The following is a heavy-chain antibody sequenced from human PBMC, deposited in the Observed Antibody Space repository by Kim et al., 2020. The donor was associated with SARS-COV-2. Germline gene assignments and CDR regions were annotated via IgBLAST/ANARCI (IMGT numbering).Heavy chain of an antibody. V-gene: IGHV3-23*01. CDR2: ISGSGGST. J-gene: IGHJ4*02. CDR1: GFTFSSYA. Sequence: GGSLRLSCAASGFTFSSYAMSWVRQAPGKGLEWVSAISGSGGSTYYADSVKGRFTISRDNSKNTLYLQMNSLRAEDTAVYYCAKDIAVAGTGGDLKGYWGQGTLVTVSS. D-gene: IGHD6-19*01. CDR3: AKDIAVAGTGGDLKGY.